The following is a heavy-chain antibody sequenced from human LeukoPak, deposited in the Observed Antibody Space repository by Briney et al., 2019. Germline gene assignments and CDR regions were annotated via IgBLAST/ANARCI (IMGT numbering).Heavy chain of an antibody. J-gene: IGHJ4*02. CDR2: ISHDGSNK. CDR1: GFTFSSYG. D-gene: IGHD3-10*01. CDR3: AKEDYFGSGSYLGY. V-gene: IGHV3-30*18. Sequence: PGGSLRLSCAASGFTFSSYGMHWVRQAPGKGLEWVAVISHDGSNKYYADSVKGRFTISRDNSKNTLYLQMNSLRTEDTAVYYCAKEDYFGSGSYLGYWGQGTLVTVSS.